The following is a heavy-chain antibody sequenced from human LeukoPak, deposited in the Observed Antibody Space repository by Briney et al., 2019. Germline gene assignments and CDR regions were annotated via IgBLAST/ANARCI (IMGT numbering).Heavy chain of an antibody. D-gene: IGHD5-18*01. Sequence: SVKVYCKASGGTFSRYAISWVRQAPGQGLEWMGGIIPIFGTANYAQKFRGRVTITTDESTSTAYMETSSLRSEDTAVYYCARGDGYSYGYEVDYWGQGTLVTVSS. CDR3: ARGDGYSYGYEVDY. CDR2: IIPIFGTA. J-gene: IGHJ4*02. CDR1: GGTFSRYA. V-gene: IGHV1-69*05.